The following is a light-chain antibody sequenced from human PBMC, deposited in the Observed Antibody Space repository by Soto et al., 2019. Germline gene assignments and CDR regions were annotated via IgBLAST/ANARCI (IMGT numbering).Light chain of an antibody. CDR2: GAS. J-gene: IGKJ3*01. CDR1: QSVSSSY. V-gene: IGKV3-20*01. Sequence: EIVLTQSPGTLSLSPGERATLSCRASQSVSSSYLAWYQQKPGQAPRLLLYGASSRATGIPDRFSGSGSGTDFTLTISRLEPEVFAVYYCQQYGSSPLTFGLGTKVDIK. CDR3: QQYGSSPLT.